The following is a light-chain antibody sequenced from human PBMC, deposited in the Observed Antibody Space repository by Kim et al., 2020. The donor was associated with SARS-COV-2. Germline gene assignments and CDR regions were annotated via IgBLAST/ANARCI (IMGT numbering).Light chain of an antibody. V-gene: IGKV1-5*01. CDR2: GVS. CDR3: QQYNTFPPS. J-gene: IGKJ2*01. Sequence: SSPIGDRVTITCRASQTINNYLAWYQQKPGKAPKLLISGVSNLESGVPSRFSGSGSGTEFTLTISSLQPDDFATYHCQQYNTFPPSFGQGTKLEI. CDR1: QTINNY.